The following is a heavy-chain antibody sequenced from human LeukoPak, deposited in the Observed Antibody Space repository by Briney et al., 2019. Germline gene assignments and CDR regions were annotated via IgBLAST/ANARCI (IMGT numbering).Heavy chain of an antibody. CDR3: ARVGEAALRYRTLYYFDY. D-gene: IGHD6-6*01. Sequence: SKTLSLTCTVLGGSLSGYYWSWIRKPPGKGLEWIGEINHSGSTNYNPSLKSRVTISVDTSKNQFSLKLSSVTAADTAVYYCARVGEAALRYRTLYYFDYWGQGTLVTVSS. CDR1: GGSLSGYY. J-gene: IGHJ4*02. CDR2: INHSGST. V-gene: IGHV4-34*01.